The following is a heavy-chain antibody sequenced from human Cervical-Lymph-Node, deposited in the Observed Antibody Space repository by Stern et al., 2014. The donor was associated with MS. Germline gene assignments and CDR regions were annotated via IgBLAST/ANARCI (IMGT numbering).Heavy chain of an antibody. CDR1: GYSFPNYW. V-gene: IGHV5-51*01. J-gene: IGHJ4*02. Sequence: VQLVQSGAEVKKPGEFLKISCKGSGYSFPNYWIGWVRQMPGKVLEFMGIIYPGASDVRYSPSFQGQVTISADKSISTAYLQWSSLKASDTAMYYCARGSGRDFFDYWGQGALVTVSS. CDR3: ARGSGRDFFDY. D-gene: IGHD3-3*01. CDR2: IYPGASDV.